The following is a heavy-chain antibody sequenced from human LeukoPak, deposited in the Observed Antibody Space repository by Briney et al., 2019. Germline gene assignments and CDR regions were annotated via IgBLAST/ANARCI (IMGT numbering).Heavy chain of an antibody. CDR3: ARVPCSSTSCYWGSFDY. J-gene: IGHJ4*02. CDR1: GFTFSSYA. Sequence: GGSLRLSCAASGFTFSSYAMSWVRQAPGKGLEWVAVISYDGSNKYYADSVKGRFTISRDNSKNTLYLQMNSLRAEDTAVYYCARVPCSSTSCYWGSFDYWGQGTLVTVSS. CDR2: ISYDGSNK. V-gene: IGHV3-30-3*01. D-gene: IGHD2-2*01.